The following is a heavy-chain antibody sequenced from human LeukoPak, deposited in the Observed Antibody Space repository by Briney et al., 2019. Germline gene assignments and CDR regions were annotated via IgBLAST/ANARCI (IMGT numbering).Heavy chain of an antibody. D-gene: IGHD1-26*01. V-gene: IGHV4-39*01. Sequence: SETLSLNCTVSGGSISSSSYYWGWIRQPPGKGLEWIGSIYYSGSTYYNPSLKSRVTISVDTSKNQFSLKLSSVTAADTAVYYCARHSRRGSHNWFDPWGQGTLVTVSS. CDR2: IYYSGST. CDR1: GGSISSSSYY. CDR3: ARHSRRGSHNWFDP. J-gene: IGHJ5*02.